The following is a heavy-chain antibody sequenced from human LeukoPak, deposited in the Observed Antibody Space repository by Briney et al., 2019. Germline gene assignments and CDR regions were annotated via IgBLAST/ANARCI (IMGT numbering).Heavy chain of an antibody. CDR1: GCTFTGYY. CDR3: ARILDFAMYYFDY. D-gene: IGHD3/OR15-3a*01. CDR2: INPNSGGT. V-gene: IGHV1-2*02. Sequence: GASVKVSCKASGCTFTGYYMHWVRQAPGQGLEWMGWINPNSGGTNYAQKFQGRVTMTRDTSISTAYMELSRLRSDDTAVYYCARILDFAMYYFDYWGQGTLVTVSS. J-gene: IGHJ4*02.